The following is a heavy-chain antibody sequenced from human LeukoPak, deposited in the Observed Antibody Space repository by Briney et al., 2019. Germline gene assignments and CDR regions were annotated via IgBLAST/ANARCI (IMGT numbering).Heavy chain of an antibody. CDR3: AQASIAATGIFDY. CDR2: ISGSGGST. J-gene: IGHJ4*02. V-gene: IGHV3-23*01. CDR1: GFTFSSYA. Sequence: GGSLRLSCAASGFTFSSYAMSWVRQAPGKGLEWVSAISGSGGSTYYADSVKGRFTISRDNSKITLYPQMNSLRAEDTAVYYCAQASIAATGIFDYWGQGTPVTVSS. D-gene: IGHD6-13*01.